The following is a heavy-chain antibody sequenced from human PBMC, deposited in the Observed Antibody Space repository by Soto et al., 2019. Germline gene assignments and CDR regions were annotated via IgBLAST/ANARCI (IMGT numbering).Heavy chain of an antibody. CDR2: IYYSGST. CDR1: GGSISSGDYY. V-gene: IGHV4-30-4*01. CDR3: ARVPNPVTTPSFDY. Sequence: QVQLQESGPGLVKPSQTLSLTCTVSGGSISSGDYYWSWIRQPPGKGLEWIGYIYYSGSTYYNPSLRSRVTTSVDTSKNQSPLKLSSVPAADTAVYYCARVPNPVTTPSFDYWGQGTLVTVSS. D-gene: IGHD4-17*01. J-gene: IGHJ4*02.